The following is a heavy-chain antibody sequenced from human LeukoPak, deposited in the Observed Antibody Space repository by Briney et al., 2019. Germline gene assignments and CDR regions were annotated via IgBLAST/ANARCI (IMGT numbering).Heavy chain of an antibody. CDR3: ARPSLMAGYYEYYFDY. CDR1: GFTVSSKY. Sequence: PGGSLRLSCAASGFTVSSKYMNWVRQAPGKGLEGVSVIYSGGTTYYTDSVKGRFTISRDNSKNTIFLKMNSLRAEDTAVYYCARPSLMAGYYEYYFDYWGQGTLVTVSS. J-gene: IGHJ4*02. D-gene: IGHD3-9*01. CDR2: IYSGGTT. V-gene: IGHV3-66*04.